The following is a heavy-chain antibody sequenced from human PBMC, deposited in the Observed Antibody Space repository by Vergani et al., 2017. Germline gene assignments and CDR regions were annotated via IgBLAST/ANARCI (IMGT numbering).Heavy chain of an antibody. J-gene: IGHJ4*02. V-gene: IGHV4-39*01. CDR1: GDSVISTDYH. D-gene: IGHD2-15*01. CDR2: MDYSGIT. Sequence: QVQLQESGPGLVKPSETLSLTCTVSGDSVISTDYHWGWIRQPPGKGLEWIGSMDYSGITSYNPSLESRISISFETPQNQFSLRLTSVTAADTAVYYCASKRGACRAAYCHSYDFWGPGTLVGVSS. CDR3: ASKRGACRAAYCHSYDF.